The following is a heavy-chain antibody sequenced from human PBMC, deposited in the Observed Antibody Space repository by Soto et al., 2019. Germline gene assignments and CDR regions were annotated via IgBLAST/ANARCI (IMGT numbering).Heavy chain of an antibody. V-gene: IGHV3-30*18. J-gene: IGHJ4*02. CDR3: AKDRNSVVVAAPLDY. CDR1: GFTFSSYG. CDR2: ISYDGSNK. Sequence: QVQLVESGGGVVQPGWSLRLSCAASGFTFSSYGMHWVRQAPGKGLEWVAVISYDGSNKYYADSVKCRFTISRDNSKNTLYLQMNSLRAEDTAVYYCAKDRNSVVVAAPLDYWGQGTMVTVSS. D-gene: IGHD2-15*01.